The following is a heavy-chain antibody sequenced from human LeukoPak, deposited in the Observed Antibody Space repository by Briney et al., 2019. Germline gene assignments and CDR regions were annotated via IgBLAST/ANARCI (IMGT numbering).Heavy chain of an antibody. Sequence: PGGSLRLSCAASGFTFSSYSMTWVRQAPGKGLEWVSYISSSGSTIYYADSVKGRFTISRDNAKNSLYLQMNSLRDEDTAVYYCARPYGSSWYNAFDIWGQGTMVTVSS. CDR3: ARPYGSSWYNAFDI. J-gene: IGHJ3*02. CDR1: GFTFSSYS. D-gene: IGHD6-13*01. CDR2: ISSSGSTI. V-gene: IGHV3-48*02.